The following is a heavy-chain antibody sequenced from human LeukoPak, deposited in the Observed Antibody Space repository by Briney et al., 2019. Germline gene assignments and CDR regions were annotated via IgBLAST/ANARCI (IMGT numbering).Heavy chain of an antibody. CDR3: ARHPRSCSGSGTCYSWFDP. Sequence: SETLSLTCTVPGDSISSYYWSWIRQPPGKGLEWIGFVYSSGTTKYNPSLKSRVTISVDTSKNQISLKLLSVTAADTAMYYCARHPRSCSGSGTCYSWFDPSGQGTLVTVTS. J-gene: IGHJ5*02. CDR2: VYSSGTT. CDR1: GDSISSYY. V-gene: IGHV4-59*08. D-gene: IGHD2-15*01.